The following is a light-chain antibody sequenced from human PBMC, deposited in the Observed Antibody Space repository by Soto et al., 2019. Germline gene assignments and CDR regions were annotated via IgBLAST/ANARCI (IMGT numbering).Light chain of an antibody. CDR2: DVS. CDR3: CSHAGSYTFV. J-gene: IGLJ1*01. V-gene: IGLV2-11*01. CDR1: SSDVGDNNH. Sequence: QSVLTQPRSVSGSPGQSITTSCTVTSSDVGDNNHVSWYQHHPGKAPKLLIFDVSKRPSGVPDRFSGSKSGNTASLTISGLQAEDEADYSYCSHAGSYTFVFGTGTKVTVL.